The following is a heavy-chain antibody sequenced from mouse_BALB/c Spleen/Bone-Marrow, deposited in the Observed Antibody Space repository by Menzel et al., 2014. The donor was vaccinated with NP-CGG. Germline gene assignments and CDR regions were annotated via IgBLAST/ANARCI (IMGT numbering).Heavy chain of an antibody. CDR1: GFTFSSYT. V-gene: IGHV5-12-2*01. D-gene: IGHD2-1*01. CDR2: ISNGGGST. CDR3: ARQIYFLYFDY. Sequence: EVKLEESGGGLVQPGGSLKLSCAASGFTFSSYTMSWVRQTPEKRLEGVAYISNGGGSTYYPDTVKGRFTISRDNAKNTLYLQMSSLKSEDTAMYYCARQIYFLYFDYWGQGTTLTVSS. J-gene: IGHJ2*01.